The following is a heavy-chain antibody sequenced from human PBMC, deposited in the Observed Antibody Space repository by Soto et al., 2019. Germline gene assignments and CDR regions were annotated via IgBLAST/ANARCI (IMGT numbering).Heavy chain of an antibody. V-gene: IGHV4-34*01. D-gene: IGHD3-22*01. J-gene: IGHJ4*02. CDR3: ARLGGYYQALDS. Sequence: PSETLSLTCAVYGGSFSGYYWSWIRQPPGKGLEWIGEINHSGSTNYNPSLKSRVTISVDTSKNQFSLKLSSVTAADTAVYYCARLGGYYQALDSWGPGTLVTVSS. CDR2: INHSGST. CDR1: GGSFSGYY.